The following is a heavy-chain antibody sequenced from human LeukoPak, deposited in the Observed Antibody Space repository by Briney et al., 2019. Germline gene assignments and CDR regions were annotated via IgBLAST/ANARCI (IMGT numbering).Heavy chain of an antibody. CDR3: ARGLHYYDSSGYYYARWNGMDV. Sequence: AGGSLRLSCAASGFTFSSYDMHWVRQATGKGLEWVSAIGTAGDTYYPGSVKGRFTISRENAKNSLYLQMNSLRAGDTAVYYCARGLHYYDSSGYYYARWNGMDVWGQGTTVTVSS. V-gene: IGHV3-13*01. CDR2: IGTAGDT. CDR1: GFTFSSYD. D-gene: IGHD3-22*01. J-gene: IGHJ6*02.